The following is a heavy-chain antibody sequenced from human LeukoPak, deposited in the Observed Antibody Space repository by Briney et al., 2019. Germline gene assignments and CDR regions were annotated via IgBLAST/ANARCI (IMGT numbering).Heavy chain of an antibody. D-gene: IGHD2-2*01. J-gene: IGHJ4*02. Sequence: GASVKVSCKASGYTFTSYGISWVRQAPGQGLESMGWISGDNGSTNYAQKLQGRVTMPTDTSPTTAYMELRSLRSDDSAIYYCAREDTRRGSRGYFDYWGQGTLVTVSS. CDR3: AREDTRRGSRGYFDY. CDR1: GYTFTSYG. CDR2: ISGDNGST. V-gene: IGHV1-18*01.